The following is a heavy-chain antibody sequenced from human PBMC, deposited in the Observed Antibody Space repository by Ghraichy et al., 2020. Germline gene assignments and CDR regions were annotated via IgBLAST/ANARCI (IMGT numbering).Heavy chain of an antibody. Sequence: GGSLRLSCAASGFTFSSYAMSWVRQAPGKGLEWVSAISGSGGSTYYADSVKGRFTISRDNSKNTLYLQMNSLRAEDTAVYYCAKDGGDARPGYYYYYGMDVWGQGTTVTVSS. CDR3: AKDGGDARPGYYYYYGMDV. V-gene: IGHV3-23*01. CDR1: GFTFSSYA. J-gene: IGHJ6*02. D-gene: IGHD2-21*02. CDR2: ISGSGGST.